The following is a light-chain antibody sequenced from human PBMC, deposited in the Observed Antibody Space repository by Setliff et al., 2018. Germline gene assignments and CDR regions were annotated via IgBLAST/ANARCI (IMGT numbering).Light chain of an antibody. V-gene: IGLV1-44*01. CDR3: AAWDDSLNGPV. J-gene: IGLJ2*01. Sequence: VLTQPPSASGTPGQRVTISCSGSSSNIGSNTVNWYQQLPGTAPKLLIYRNNQRPSGVPDRFSGSKSGTSASLAISGLQSEDEADYYCAAWDDSLNGPVFGGGTQRTVL. CDR2: RNN. CDR1: SSNIGSNT.